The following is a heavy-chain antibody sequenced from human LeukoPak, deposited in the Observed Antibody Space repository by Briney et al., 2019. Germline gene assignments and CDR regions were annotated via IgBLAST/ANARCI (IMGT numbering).Heavy chain of an antibody. CDR1: GFTFSSYA. CDR2: ISYDGSNK. V-gene: IGHV3-30-3*01. Sequence: GRSLRLSCAASGFTFSSYAMHWVRQAPGKGLEWVAVISYDGSNKYNADSVKGRFTISRDNSNNTLYLKMNSLRAEDTAVYYCARDLVNWARSIYAMDVWGQGTTVIVSS. CDR3: ARDLVNWARSIYAMDV. J-gene: IGHJ6*02. D-gene: IGHD7-27*01.